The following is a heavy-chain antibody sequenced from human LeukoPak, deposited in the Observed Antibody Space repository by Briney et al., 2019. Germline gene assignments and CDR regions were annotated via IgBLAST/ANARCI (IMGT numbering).Heavy chain of an antibody. CDR3: ARDWMEGATFEIQGPVDY. V-gene: IGHV3-7*01. D-gene: IGHD1-26*01. CDR1: GFTFSDYW. CDR2: IKTDGSEK. Sequence: GGSLRLSCAASGFTFSDYWMSWVRQAPGKGLEWVANIKTDGSEKHYVDSVKGRFTISRDNAKNSLYLQMNSLRAEDTAVYYCARDWMEGATFEIQGPVDYWGQGTLVSVSS. J-gene: IGHJ4*02.